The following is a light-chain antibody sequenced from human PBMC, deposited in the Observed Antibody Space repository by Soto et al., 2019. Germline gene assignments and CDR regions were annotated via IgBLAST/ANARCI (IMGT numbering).Light chain of an antibody. CDR2: EVS. V-gene: IGLV2-8*01. CDR1: SSDIGGYNY. J-gene: IGLJ1*01. Sequence: QSALTQPPSASGSPGQSVTISCTGTSSDIGGYNYISWYQHHPGKAPKLMIYEVSQRPSGVPDRFSGSKSGNTASLTVSGLQAEDEADSYCSSYAGSNNRGVFGSGTKLTVL. CDR3: SSYAGSNNRGV.